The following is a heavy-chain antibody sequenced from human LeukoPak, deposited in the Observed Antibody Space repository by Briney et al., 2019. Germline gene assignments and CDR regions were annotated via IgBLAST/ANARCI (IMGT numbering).Heavy chain of an antibody. CDR1: GYTFTSND. Sequence: ASVKVSCKASGYTFTSNDINWVRQATGQGLEWMGWMNPNSGNTGYSQKFQGRVTMTRNTSISTAYMELSSLRSEDTAVYYCARARQVATITSYGMGVWGQGTTVTVSS. CDR2: MNPNSGNT. V-gene: IGHV1-8*01. D-gene: IGHD5-12*01. J-gene: IGHJ6*02. CDR3: ARARQVATITSYGMGV.